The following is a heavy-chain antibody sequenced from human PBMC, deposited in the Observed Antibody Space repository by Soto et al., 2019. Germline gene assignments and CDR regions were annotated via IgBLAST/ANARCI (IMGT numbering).Heavy chain of an antibody. J-gene: IGHJ6*02. D-gene: IGHD6-19*01. V-gene: IGHV1-69*01. Sequence: QVQLVQSGAEVKKPGSSVKVSCKASGCPFSNYAINWVRQAPGQGLEWMGGIMPTFTTGIIPIFGTPTYAQNLQGRVTRSADESTSTAYMELSSLRSDDTAVYSCASDVLVGYISGWHSFRNSVGGMDVWGQGTTVPVSS. CDR1: GCPFSNYA. CDR3: ASDVLVGYISGWHSFRNSVGGMDV. CDR2: IIPIFGTP.